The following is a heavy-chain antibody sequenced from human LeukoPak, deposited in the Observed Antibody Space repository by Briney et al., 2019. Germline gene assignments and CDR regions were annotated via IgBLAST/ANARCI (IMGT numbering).Heavy chain of an antibody. CDR3: ARVRTYRFDY. CDR2: ISTSGST. D-gene: IGHD2-2*01. CDR1: GGSISSYY. J-gene: IGHJ4*02. Sequence: SETLSLTCTVSGGSISSYYWSWIRQPAGKGLESIGHISTSGSTNYNPSLKSRVTMSVDTSKNQFSLKLSSVTAADTAVYYCARVRTYRFDYWGQGTLVTVSS. V-gene: IGHV4-4*07.